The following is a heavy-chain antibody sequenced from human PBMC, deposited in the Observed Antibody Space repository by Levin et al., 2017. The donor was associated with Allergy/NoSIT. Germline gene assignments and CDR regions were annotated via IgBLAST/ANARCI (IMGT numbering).Heavy chain of an antibody. V-gene: IGHV3-21*01. CDR2: ISSSSSYI. CDR3: ARDGDYGDEIYDY. CDR1: GFTFSSYS. Sequence: GGSLRLSCAASGFTFSSYSMNWVRQAPGKGLEWVSSISSSSSYIYYADSVKGRFTISRDNAKNSLYLQMNSLRAEDTAVYYCARDGDYGDEIYDYWGQGTLVTVSS. D-gene: IGHD4-17*01. J-gene: IGHJ4*02.